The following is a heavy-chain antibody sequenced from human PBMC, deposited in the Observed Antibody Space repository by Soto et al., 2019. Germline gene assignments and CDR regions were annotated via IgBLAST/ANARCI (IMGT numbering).Heavy chain of an antibody. CDR1: GFTFSGSA. Sequence: GGSLRLSCAASGFTFSGSAMHWVRQASGKGLEWVGRIRSKANSYATAYAASVKGRFTISRDDSKNTAYLQMNSLKTEDTAVYYCLVMITFGGVMSGYWGQGTLVTVSS. CDR3: LVMITFGGVMSGY. D-gene: IGHD3-16*01. J-gene: IGHJ4*02. CDR2: IRSKANSYAT. V-gene: IGHV3-73*01.